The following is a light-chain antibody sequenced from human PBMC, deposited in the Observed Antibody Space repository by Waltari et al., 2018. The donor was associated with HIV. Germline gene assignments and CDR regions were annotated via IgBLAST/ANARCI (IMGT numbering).Light chain of an antibody. J-gene: IGLJ2*01. Sequence: QPVLTQPPSVSGAPGQRVTISCTRSSSNIGATYDLHWYQQLPGTAPKLLISANNNGRSGVLDLFSGYKSGTSAALAITGLQAEDEADYYCQSYDSTLRVVFGGGTKLTVL. CDR2: ANN. CDR3: QSYDSTLRVV. V-gene: IGLV1-40*01. CDR1: SSNIGATYD.